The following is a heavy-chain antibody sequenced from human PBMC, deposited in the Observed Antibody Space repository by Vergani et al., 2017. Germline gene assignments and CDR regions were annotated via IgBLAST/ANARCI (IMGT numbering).Heavy chain of an antibody. D-gene: IGHD6-19*01. CDR3: AKDEWASGWPDGPLSY. J-gene: IGHJ4*02. CDR2: ISGSGGST. V-gene: IGHV3-23*01. CDR1: GFTFSSYA. Sequence: EVQLLESGGGLVQPGGSLRLSCAASGFTFSSYAMSWVRQAPGKGLEWVSAISGSGGSTYYAGSVKGRFTISRDNSKNTLYLQMNSLRAEETAVYYGAKDEWASGWPDGPLSYWGQGTLVTVSS.